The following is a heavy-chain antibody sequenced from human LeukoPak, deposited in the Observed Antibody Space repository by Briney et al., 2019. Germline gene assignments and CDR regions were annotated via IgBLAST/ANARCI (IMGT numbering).Heavy chain of an antibody. D-gene: IGHD5-18*01. Sequence: SETLSLTCAVYGGSFSGYYWSWIRQPPGKGLEWIGEINHSGSTNYNPSLKSRVTISVDTSKNQFSLKLSSVTTADTAVYYCARADTGHIDYWGQGTLVTVSS. CDR2: INHSGST. CDR1: GGSFSGYY. J-gene: IGHJ4*02. CDR3: ARADTGHIDY. V-gene: IGHV4-34*01.